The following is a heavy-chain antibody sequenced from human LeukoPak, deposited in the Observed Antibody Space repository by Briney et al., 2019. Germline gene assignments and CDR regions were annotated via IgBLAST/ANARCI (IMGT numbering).Heavy chain of an antibody. CDR1: GFPVSSNY. Sequence: GVSLRLSCAASGFPVSSNYMSWVSQAPGKGLECVSVIYSGGSTYHADSVKGRFPISRDNSKNTLYLQMNSLKAEYTAGYYRARTLDGSYYVLDHWGEGTLVTVSS. J-gene: IGHJ4*02. V-gene: IGHV3-53*01. CDR3: ARTLDGSYYVLDH. D-gene: IGHD1-26*01. CDR2: IYSGGST.